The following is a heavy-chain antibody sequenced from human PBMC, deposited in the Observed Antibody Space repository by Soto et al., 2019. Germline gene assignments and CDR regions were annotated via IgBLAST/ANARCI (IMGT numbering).Heavy chain of an antibody. D-gene: IGHD3-3*01. Sequence: SETLSLTCTVSGGSISSYYWSWIRQPPGKGLEWIGYIYYSGSTNYNPSLKSRVTISVDTSKNQFSLKLSSVTAADTAVYHCARVFRDDFWSGYYYYYYMDVWGKGTTVTVSS. CDR1: GGSISSYY. CDR2: IYYSGST. J-gene: IGHJ6*03. CDR3: ARVFRDDFWSGYYYYYYMDV. V-gene: IGHV4-59*01.